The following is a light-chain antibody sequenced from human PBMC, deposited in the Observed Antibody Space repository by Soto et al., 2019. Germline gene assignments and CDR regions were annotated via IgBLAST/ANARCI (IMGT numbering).Light chain of an antibody. CDR2: KDS. Sequence: SYELTQPPSVSVSPGQTARITCSGDALPKQYAYWYQQKPGQAPVLVIYKDSERPSGIPERFSGSSSGTTVTLTISGVQAEDEADYYCLSADSSGTYYVFGTGTKVTVL. CDR3: LSADSSGTYYV. V-gene: IGLV3-25*03. J-gene: IGLJ1*01. CDR1: ALPKQY.